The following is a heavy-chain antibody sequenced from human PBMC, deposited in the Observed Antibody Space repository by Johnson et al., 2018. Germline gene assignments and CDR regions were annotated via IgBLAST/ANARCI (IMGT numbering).Heavy chain of an antibody. D-gene: IGHD1-26*01. CDR3: ARGMAVGAFVAFDI. V-gene: IGHV3-33*01. J-gene: IGHJ3*02. CDR2: IWYDGGNT. CDR1: GLTFSSYG. Sequence: QVQLVESGGGVVQPGRSXKLSCAGSGLTFSSYGMHWVRQAPGKGLQWVAVIWYDGGNTYYADSVKGRFTVSRDNAKNTLYLQMNSLRAEDTAVYYWARGMAVGAFVAFDICGQGTMVTVSS.